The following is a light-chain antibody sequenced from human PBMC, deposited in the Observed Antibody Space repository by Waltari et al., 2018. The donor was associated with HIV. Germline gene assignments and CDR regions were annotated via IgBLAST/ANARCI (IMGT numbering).Light chain of an antibody. Sequence: EIVMTQSPDTLSLSPGERATLSCRASQSVGKYLAWYQQKPGPPPRLLIYVASNRANGIPASFSGSRSGTDLTLTISSLYPEDSAVYYCQRRNGCHTFGGGTKLEIK. CDR1: QSVGKY. CDR2: VAS. V-gene: IGKV3-11*01. CDR3: QRRNGCHT. J-gene: IGKJ4*01.